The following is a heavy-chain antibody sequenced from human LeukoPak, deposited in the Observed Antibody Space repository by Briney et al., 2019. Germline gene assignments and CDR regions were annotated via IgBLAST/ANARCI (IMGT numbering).Heavy chain of an antibody. D-gene: IGHD4-17*01. Sequence: GESLEISCKGSGYRFTNYWIGWVRQMPGKGLEWMGIIYPGDSDTRYSPSFQGQVTISADKSISTAYLQWSSLKASDTAIYYCASSLYGQNSPVFDYWGQGTLVTVSS. CDR2: IYPGDSDT. CDR3: ASSLYGQNSPVFDY. V-gene: IGHV5-51*01. CDR1: GYRFTNYW. J-gene: IGHJ4*02.